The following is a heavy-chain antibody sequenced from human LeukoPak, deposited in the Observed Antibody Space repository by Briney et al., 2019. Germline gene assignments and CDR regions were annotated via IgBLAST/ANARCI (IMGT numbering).Heavy chain of an antibody. CDR3: AKHVMRNYPGGSSYTHAFDV. V-gene: IGHV4-59*08. D-gene: IGHD2-8*02. J-gene: IGHJ3*01. CDR1: SGSISGLY. CDR2: IYSTGGT. Sequence: TSETLSLTCNVSSGSISGLYWSWIRQPPRKRLERIGYIYSTGGTRYNSSLKSRVTITIDTSTNQFSLKLKSVTAADTAMYYCAKHVMRNYPGGSSYTHAFDVWGLGTRVTVSS.